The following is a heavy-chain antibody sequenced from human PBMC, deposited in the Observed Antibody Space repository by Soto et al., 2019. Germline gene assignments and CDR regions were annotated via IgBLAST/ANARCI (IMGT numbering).Heavy chain of an antibody. J-gene: IGHJ4*02. CDR1: GGSISVYY. D-gene: IGHD1-26*01. Sequence: SETLSLTCTISGGSISVYYWSWIRQPPGQALEWIGYIYDSGSPYYNPSLRSRVIISADTSKNQISLKLTSATAADTAVYYCARGVGSSPPRYWGRGTLVTVAS. V-gene: IGHV4-59*01. CDR2: IYDSGSP. CDR3: ARGVGSSPPRY.